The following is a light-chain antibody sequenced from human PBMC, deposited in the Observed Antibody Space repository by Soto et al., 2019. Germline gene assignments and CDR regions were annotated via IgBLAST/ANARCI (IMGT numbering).Light chain of an antibody. J-gene: IGLJ1*01. V-gene: IGLV3-21*02. CDR3: QVWDSSNYHYV. Sequence: SYELTQPPSVSAAPGQTARITCGGDDIGSKSVHWYQQKPGQAPVLVVYEDRARPSGIPERISGSNSGNTATLTISRVEDGDEADYYCQVWDSSNYHYVFGSGTKGTVL. CDR2: EDR. CDR1: DIGSKS.